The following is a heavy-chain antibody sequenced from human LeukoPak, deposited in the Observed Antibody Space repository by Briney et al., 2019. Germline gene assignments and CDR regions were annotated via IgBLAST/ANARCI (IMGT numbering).Heavy chain of an antibody. CDR2: IYSGGNT. J-gene: IGHJ4*02. CDR1: GFTVSSNY. V-gene: IGHV3-53*04. CDR3: AREGNGELLY. Sequence: GGSLRLSCAASGFTVSSNYMGWVRQAPGKGLEWVSVIYSGGNTYYADSVKGRFTISRHNSKNTLYLQMNSLRGDDTAVYYCAREGNGELLYWGQGTLVTVSS. D-gene: IGHD1-26*01.